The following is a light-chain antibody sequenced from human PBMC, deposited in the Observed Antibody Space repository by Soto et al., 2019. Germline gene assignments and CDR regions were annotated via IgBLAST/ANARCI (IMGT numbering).Light chain of an antibody. CDR1: SGHSSYA. V-gene: IGLV4-69*01. J-gene: IGLJ1*01. CDR3: QTWGTGIGGYV. CDR2: LNSDGSP. Sequence: QLVLTQSPSASASLGASVKLTCTLSSGHSSYAIAWHQQQPEKGPRYLMKLNSDGSPSKGDGIPDRFSGSTSGAERYLTISSLQSEDEADYYCQTWGTGIGGYVFGTGTKVTVL.